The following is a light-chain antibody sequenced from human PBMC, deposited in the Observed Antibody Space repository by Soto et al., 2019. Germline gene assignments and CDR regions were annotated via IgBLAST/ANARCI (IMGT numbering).Light chain of an antibody. J-gene: IGKJ4*01. CDR2: AAS. Sequence: DIQMTQSPSSVSASVGDRVTITCRASQDISSWVAWYQQKPGKAPKLLISAASSLQSGVPRRFSGSGSGTDFTLIISSLQPEDFATYFCQQGNSLPFTFGGGTKVDIK. CDR1: QDISSW. V-gene: IGKV1-12*01. CDR3: QQGNSLPFT.